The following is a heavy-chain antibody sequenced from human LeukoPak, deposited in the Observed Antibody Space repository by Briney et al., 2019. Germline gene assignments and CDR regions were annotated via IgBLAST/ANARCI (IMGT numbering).Heavy chain of an antibody. CDR3: AKERKTYYDSSGFGWDV. CDR1: GGSFSGYY. J-gene: IGHJ6*02. D-gene: IGHD3-22*01. V-gene: IGHV4-34*01. Sequence: SETLSLTCAVYGGSFSGYYWSWIRQPPGKGLEWIGEINHSGSTNYNPSLKSRVTILVDKSKNQFSLMLTSVTAADTAVYYCAKERKTYYDSSGFGWDVWGQGTTVTVSS. CDR2: INHSGST.